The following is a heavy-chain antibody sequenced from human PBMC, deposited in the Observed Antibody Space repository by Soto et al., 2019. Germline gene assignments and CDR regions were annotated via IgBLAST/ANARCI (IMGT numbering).Heavy chain of an antibody. D-gene: IGHD3-3*01. CDR3: ARDHGLDYDFWSGYFRRSGFYYYYGMDV. CDR1: GYTFTSYY. CDR2: INPSGGST. Sequence: RASVKVSCKASGYTFTSYYMHWVRQAPGQGLEWMGIINPSGGSTSYAQKFQGRVTMTRDTSTSTVYMELSSLRSEDTAVYYCARDHGLDYDFWSGYFRRSGFYYYYGMDVWGQGTTVTVSS. V-gene: IGHV1-46*01. J-gene: IGHJ6*02.